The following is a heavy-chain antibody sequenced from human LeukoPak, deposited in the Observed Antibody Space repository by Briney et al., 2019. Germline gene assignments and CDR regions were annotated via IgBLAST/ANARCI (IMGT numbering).Heavy chain of an antibody. Sequence: PSETLSLTCTVSGGSIRSGDYSWNWIRQHPGKGLEWIGYIYYSGSPYYNPSLTIRVTMSVDTSKNQFSLKLSSVTAADTAIYYCARDHTETSSLNFRNYYYYGMDIWGQGTTVIVSS. J-gene: IGHJ6*02. CDR2: IYYSGSP. CDR1: GGSIRSGDYS. V-gene: IGHV4-31*03. CDR3: ARDHTETSSLNFRNYYYYGMDI. D-gene: IGHD4-11*01.